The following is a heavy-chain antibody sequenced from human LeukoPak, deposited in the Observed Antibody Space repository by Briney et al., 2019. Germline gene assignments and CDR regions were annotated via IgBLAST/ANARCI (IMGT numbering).Heavy chain of an antibody. Sequence: SQTLSLTCAISGDSVSSNRAAWNWIRQSPSRGLEWLGRTYYRSKWYSDYAVSVKARITIIPDTSKNHFSLHLDSVTPEDTAVYFCTRVVEYYDISTGSPKGDNYFDSRGQGTLATVSS. J-gene: IGHJ4*02. CDR2: TYYRSKWYS. CDR1: GDSVSSNRAA. V-gene: IGHV6-1*01. D-gene: IGHD3-9*01. CDR3: TRVVEYYDISTGSPKGDNYFDS.